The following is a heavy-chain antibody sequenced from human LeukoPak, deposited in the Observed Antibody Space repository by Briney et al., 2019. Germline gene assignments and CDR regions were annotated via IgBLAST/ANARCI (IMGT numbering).Heavy chain of an antibody. CDR1: GGSLTSGNW. J-gene: IGHJ5*02. CDR2: IYHTGAI. V-gene: IGHV4-4*02. CDR3: ARHYGP. D-gene: IGHD3-16*01. Sequence: SETLSLTCAVSGGSLTSGNWWTWVRQSPGKGLEWIAEIYHTGAINYNPSLQSRVTISVDTSKNQFSLKLTSVTAADTAVYYCARHYGPWGQGTLVTVSS.